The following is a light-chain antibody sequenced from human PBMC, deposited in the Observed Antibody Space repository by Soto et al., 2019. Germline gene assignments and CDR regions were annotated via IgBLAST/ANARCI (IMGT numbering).Light chain of an antibody. CDR1: STDVGSHYL. J-gene: IGLJ3*02. V-gene: IGLV2-23*02. CDR3: CSYAGSFTWV. CDR2: DVT. Sequence: QSVLTQPASVSGSPGQSITISCTGTSTDVGSHYLVSWYQQHPGKVPKLIIYDVTLRPSGVPDRFSGSKSGNTASLTISGLRAEDEADYYCCSYAGSFTWVFGGGTKLTVL.